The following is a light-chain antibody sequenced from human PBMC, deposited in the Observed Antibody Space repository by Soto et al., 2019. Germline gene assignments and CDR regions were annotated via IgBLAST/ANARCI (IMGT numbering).Light chain of an antibody. CDR2: GNN. CDR1: NSNIGSNYD. Sequence: QSVLTQPPSVSGVTGQRVTISCTGSNSNIGSNYDVHWYQQLPGSAPKLLIYGNNNRPSVVPDRFSASKSVTSASLAIAGLQADDEADYYCQSYDSRLSGVVFGGGTKLTVL. V-gene: IGLV1-40*01. J-gene: IGLJ3*02. CDR3: QSYDSRLSGVV.